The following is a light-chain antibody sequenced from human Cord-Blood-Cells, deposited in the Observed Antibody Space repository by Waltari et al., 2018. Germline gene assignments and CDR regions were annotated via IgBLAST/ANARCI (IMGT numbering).Light chain of an antibody. J-gene: IGKJ1*01. CDR2: GAS. V-gene: IGKV3-20*01. CDR1: QSVSSSY. Sequence: ENVLTQSPGTLSLSPGERATLSCRASQSVSSSYLAWYQQKPGQAPRLLIYGASSRATGITDRFSGSGSGTDFTLTISRLEPEDFAVYYCQQYGSSPPWTFGQGTKVEIK. CDR3: QQYGSSPPWT.